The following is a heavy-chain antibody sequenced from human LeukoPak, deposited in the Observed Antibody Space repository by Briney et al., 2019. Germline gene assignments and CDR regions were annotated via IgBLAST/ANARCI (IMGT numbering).Heavy chain of an antibody. J-gene: IGHJ3*02. CDR3: ASRPGYDQGGAFDI. V-gene: IGHV4-59*01. CDR1: GGSTSSYY. Sequence: SETLSLTCTVSGGSTSSYYWSWIRQPPGKGLEWIGYIYYSGSTNYNPSLKSRVTISVDTSKNQFSLKLSSVTAADTAVYYCASRPGYDQGGAFDIWGQGTMVTVSS. CDR2: IYYSGST. D-gene: IGHD5-12*01.